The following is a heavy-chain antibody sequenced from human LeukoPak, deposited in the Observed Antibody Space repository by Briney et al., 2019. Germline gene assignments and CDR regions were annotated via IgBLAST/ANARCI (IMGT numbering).Heavy chain of an antibody. V-gene: IGHV3-66*01. CDR3: ARGNERSEPRD. J-gene: IGHJ4*02. CDR2: IYSGGNT. D-gene: IGHD1-26*01. Sequence: GRSLRLSCAASGFTVSSNYMSWVRQAPGKGLEWVSIIYSGGNTYYADSVKGRFTISRDNSKNTLYLQMNSLRAADTAVYYCARGNERSEPRDWGQGTLVTVSS. CDR1: GFTVSSNY.